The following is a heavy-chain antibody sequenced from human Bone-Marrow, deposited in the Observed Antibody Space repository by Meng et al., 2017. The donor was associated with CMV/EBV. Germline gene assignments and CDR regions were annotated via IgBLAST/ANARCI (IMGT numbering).Heavy chain of an antibody. D-gene: IGHD2-2*02. V-gene: IGHV3-30*02. J-gene: IGHJ6*02. CDR3: TTSGPYCSSTSCYRYYYYGMDV. CDR1: GFTFSSYG. CDR2: IRYDGSNK. Sequence: GESLKISCAASGFTFSSYGMHWVRQAPGKGLEWVAFIRYDGSNKYYADSVKGRFTISRDNSKNTLYLQMNSLRAADTAVYYCTTSGPYCSSTSCYRYYYYGMDVWGQGTTVTVSS.